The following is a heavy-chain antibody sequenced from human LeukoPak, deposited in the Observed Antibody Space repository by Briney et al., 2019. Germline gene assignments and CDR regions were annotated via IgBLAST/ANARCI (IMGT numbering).Heavy chain of an antibody. D-gene: IGHD6-19*01. J-gene: IGHJ4*02. CDR3: TKLAVASADS. CDR2: ISRSGSTK. CDR1: GFSFSIYE. V-gene: IGHV3-48*03. Sequence: GGSLRLSCAASGFSFSIYEMNWVRQAPGKGLEWVSNISRSGSTKYYADSVKGRFTVSRDNAKNSLYLQMNSLTAGDTGVYYCTKLAVASADSWGQGTLVTVSS.